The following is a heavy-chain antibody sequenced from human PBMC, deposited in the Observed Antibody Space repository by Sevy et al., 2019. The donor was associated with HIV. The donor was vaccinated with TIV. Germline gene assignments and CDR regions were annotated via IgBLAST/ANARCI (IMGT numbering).Heavy chain of an antibody. Sequence: KQSQTLSLTCTVSGGSISSYYWSWIRQPPGKGLEWIGYIYYSGSTNYNPSLKSRVTISVDTSKNQFSLKLSSVTAADTAVYYCARGDYYDSSGYYYGNYYFDYWGQGTLVTVSS. V-gene: IGHV4-59*01. J-gene: IGHJ4*02. CDR3: ARGDYYDSSGYYYGNYYFDY. CDR1: GGSISSYY. D-gene: IGHD3-22*01. CDR2: IYYSGST.